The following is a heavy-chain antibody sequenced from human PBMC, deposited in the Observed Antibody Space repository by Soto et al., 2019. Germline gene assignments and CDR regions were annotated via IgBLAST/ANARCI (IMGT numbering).Heavy chain of an antibody. CDR1: GFSFSISP. D-gene: IGHD7-27*01. Sequence: QVQLVESGGGVVQPGRSLRLSCAASGFSFSISPMHWVRQAPGKGPERVALISYDGTNKFYADSVKGRFTISRDNSTSTVYLQVASLRPEDAAVYYCARDPKTSGGQHWAFNYFDSWGQGTLVTVSS. J-gene: IGHJ4*02. CDR3: ARDPKTSGGQHWAFNYFDS. CDR2: ISYDGTNK. V-gene: IGHV3-30-3*01.